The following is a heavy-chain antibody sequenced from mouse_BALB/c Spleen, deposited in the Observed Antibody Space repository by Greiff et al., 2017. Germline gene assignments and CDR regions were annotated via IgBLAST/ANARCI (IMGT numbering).Heavy chain of an antibody. Sequence: EVQGVESGGGLVQPGGSRKLSCAASGFTFSSFGMHWVRQAPEKGLEWVAYISSGSSTIYYADTVKGRFTISRDNPKNTLFLQMTSLRSEDTAMYYCARSYGPAWFAYWGQGTLVTVSA. D-gene: IGHD2-10*02. CDR2: ISSGSSTI. J-gene: IGHJ3*01. CDR3: ARSYGPAWFAY. V-gene: IGHV5-17*02. CDR1: GFTFSSFG.